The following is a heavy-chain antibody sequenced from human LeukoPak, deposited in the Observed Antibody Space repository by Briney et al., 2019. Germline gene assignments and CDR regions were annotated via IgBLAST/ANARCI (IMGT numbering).Heavy chain of an antibody. Sequence: PSETLSLTCAVYGGSFSGYYWSWIRQPPGKGLEWIGYIYYSGSTNYNPSLKSRVTISVDTSKNQFSLKLSSVTAADTAVYYCARDFRYDFWSGYEGVFDYWGQGTLVTVSS. CDR3: ARDFRYDFWSGYEGVFDY. CDR2: IYYSGST. V-gene: IGHV4-59*01. D-gene: IGHD3-3*01. CDR1: GGSFSGYY. J-gene: IGHJ4*02.